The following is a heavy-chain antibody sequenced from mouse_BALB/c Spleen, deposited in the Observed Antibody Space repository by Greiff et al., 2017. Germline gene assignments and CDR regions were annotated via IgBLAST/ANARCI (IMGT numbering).Heavy chain of an antibody. CDR1: GFTFSSYA. Sequence: EVHLVESGGGLVKPGGSLKLSCAASGFTFSSYAMSWVRQTPEKRLEWVASISSGGSTYYPDSVKGRFTISRDNARNILYLQMSSLRSEDTAMYYCARVNYYYGSYWYFDVWGAGTTVTVSS. J-gene: IGHJ1*01. CDR3: ARVNYYYGSYWYFDV. CDR2: ISSGGST. V-gene: IGHV5-6-5*01. D-gene: IGHD1-1*01.